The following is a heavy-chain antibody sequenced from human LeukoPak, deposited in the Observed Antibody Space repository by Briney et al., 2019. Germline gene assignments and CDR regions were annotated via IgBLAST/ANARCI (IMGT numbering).Heavy chain of an antibody. D-gene: IGHD1-1*01. Sequence: KPSETLSLTCAVYGGSFSGYYWSRIRQPPGKGLEGIGEINHSGSTNYNPSLKSRVTISVETSKNQFSLKLSSVTAADTAVYYCARDNWLEQLNAFDIWGQGTMVTVSS. CDR2: INHSGST. CDR3: ARDNWLEQLNAFDI. V-gene: IGHV4-34*01. CDR1: GGSFSGYY. J-gene: IGHJ3*02.